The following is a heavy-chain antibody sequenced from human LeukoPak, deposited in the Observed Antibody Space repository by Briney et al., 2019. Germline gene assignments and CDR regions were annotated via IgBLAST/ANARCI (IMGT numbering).Heavy chain of an antibody. CDR2: ISSYNGNT. Sequence: ASVKVSCKASGYTFSDYAIAWVRQAPGQGLEWMGWISSYNGNTNYAQKFQDRVTLTTDTSTSTAYMEVRSLRSDDTALYYCVRGPRYYDPVLDLWGQGTLVTVSS. CDR3: VRGPRYYDPVLDL. V-gene: IGHV1-18*01. CDR1: GYTFSDYA. J-gene: IGHJ5*02. D-gene: IGHD3-22*01.